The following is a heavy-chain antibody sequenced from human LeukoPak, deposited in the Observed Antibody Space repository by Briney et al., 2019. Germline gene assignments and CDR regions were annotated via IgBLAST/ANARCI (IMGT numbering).Heavy chain of an antibody. CDR2: INPSGGST. CDR3: ARAPSSRSYLDY. D-gene: IGHD3-16*02. V-gene: IGHV1-46*01. J-gene: IGHJ4*02. Sequence: ASVRVSCEASGYTFTSYYMRWGRQAPGRGLEWMGIINPSGGSTSYAQKFQGRVTMTRDTSTSTVYMELSSLRSEHTAVYYCARAPSSRSYLDYWGQGTLVTVSS. CDR1: GYTFTSYY.